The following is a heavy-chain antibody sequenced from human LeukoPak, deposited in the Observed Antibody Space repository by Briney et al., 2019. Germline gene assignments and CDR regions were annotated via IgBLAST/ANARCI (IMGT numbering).Heavy chain of an antibody. CDR3: ARGNYFDRDMDYMDV. J-gene: IGHJ6*03. V-gene: IGHV1-69*05. CDR2: IIPIFGTA. D-gene: IGHD3-22*01. Sequence: ASVKVSCKASGGTFSSYAISWVRQAPGQGLEWMGGIIPIFGTANYAQKFQGRVTITTDESTSTAYMELSSLRSEDTAVYYCARGNYFDRDMDYMDVLGKGITITVSS. CDR1: GGTFSSYA.